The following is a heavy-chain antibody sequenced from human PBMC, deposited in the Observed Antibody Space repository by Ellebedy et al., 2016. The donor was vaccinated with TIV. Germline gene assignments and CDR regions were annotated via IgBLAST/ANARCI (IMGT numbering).Heavy chain of an antibody. CDR3: LRDTTAGGLDY. D-gene: IGHD1-1*01. J-gene: IGHJ4*02. Sequence: GESLKISCVVSGFSVSSNSMNWVRQAPGKGLEWVSVIYSGGNTYYADSVKGRFTVSRDNSKNTLYLQMNSLRPDDTALYFCLRDTTAGGLDYWGQGIPVTVSS. CDR1: GFSVSSNS. V-gene: IGHV3-53*05. CDR2: IYSGGNT.